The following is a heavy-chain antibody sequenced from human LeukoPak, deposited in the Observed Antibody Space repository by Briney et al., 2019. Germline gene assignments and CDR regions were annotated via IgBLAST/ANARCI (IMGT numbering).Heavy chain of an antibody. V-gene: IGHV1-46*01. CDR2: INPSGGST. D-gene: IGHD3-16*01. J-gene: IGHJ3*02. Sequence: ASVKVSCKASGYTFTSYYMHWVRQAPGQGLEWMGIINPSGGSTSSAQKFQGRVTMTRDTSTSTVYMELSSLRSEDTAVYYCARDGPSPFQLGAFDIWGQGTMVTVSS. CDR1: GYTFTSYY. CDR3: ARDGPSPFQLGAFDI.